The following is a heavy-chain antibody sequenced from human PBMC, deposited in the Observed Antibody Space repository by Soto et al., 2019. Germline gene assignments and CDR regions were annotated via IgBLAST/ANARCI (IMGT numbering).Heavy chain of an antibody. CDR2: IYYSGST. J-gene: IGHJ4*02. CDR1: GGSISSGGYY. CDR3: ARGTPWEVPAAIAD. V-gene: IGHV4-31*03. Sequence: SETLSLTCTVSGGSISSGGYYWSWIRQHPGKGLEWIGYIYYSGSTYYNPSLKSRVTISVDTSKNQFSLKLSSVTAADTAVYYCARGTPWEVPAAIADWGQGTLVTVSS. D-gene: IGHD2-2*01.